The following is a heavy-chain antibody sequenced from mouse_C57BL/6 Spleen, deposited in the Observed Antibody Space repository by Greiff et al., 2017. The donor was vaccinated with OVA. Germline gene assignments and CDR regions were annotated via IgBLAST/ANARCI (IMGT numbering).Heavy chain of an antibody. J-gene: IGHJ4*01. D-gene: IGHD1-1*01. Sequence: EVKLMESGGGLVQPGGSLSLSCAASGFTFTDYYMSWVRQPPGKALEWLGFIRNKANGYTTEYSASVKGRFTISRDNSQSILYLQMNALRAEDSATYYCARYPYGSSLYYAMDYWGQGTSVTVSS. CDR1: GFTFTDYY. CDR2: IRNKANGYTT. CDR3: ARYPYGSSLYYAMDY. V-gene: IGHV7-3*01.